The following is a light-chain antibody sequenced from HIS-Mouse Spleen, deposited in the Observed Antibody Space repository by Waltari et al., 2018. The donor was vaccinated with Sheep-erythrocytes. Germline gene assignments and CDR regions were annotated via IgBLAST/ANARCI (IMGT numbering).Light chain of an antibody. CDR3: CSYAGSYNHV. V-gene: IGLV2-11*01. CDR2: DVS. Sequence: QSALTQPRSVSGSPGQSVTISCTGTSSDVGGYNYVSWYQQHPGKAPKLMIYDVSKRPSVVPARFSGSKSGNTASLTISGLQADDEADYYCCSYAGSYNHVFATGTKVTVL. J-gene: IGLJ1*01. CDR1: SSDVGGYNY.